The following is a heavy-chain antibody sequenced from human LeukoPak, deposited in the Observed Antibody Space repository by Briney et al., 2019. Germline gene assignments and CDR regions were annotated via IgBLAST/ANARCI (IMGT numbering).Heavy chain of an antibody. V-gene: IGHV4-34*01. CDR1: GGSFSGYY. J-gene: IGHJ3*02. Sequence: SETLSLTCAVYGGSFSGYYWSWIRQPPGKGLEWIGEINHSGNTNYNPSLKSRVTMSVDTSKNQFSLNLRSVTAADTAVYYCARVRQDFWSGYLSNDAFDIWGQGTMVTVSS. D-gene: IGHD3-3*01. CDR3: ARVRQDFWSGYLSNDAFDI. CDR2: INHSGNT.